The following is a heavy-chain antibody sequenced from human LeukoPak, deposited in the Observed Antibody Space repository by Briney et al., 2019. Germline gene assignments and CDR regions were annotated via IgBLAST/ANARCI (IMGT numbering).Heavy chain of an antibody. D-gene: IGHD1-1*01. CDR2: ISCSGSAI. CDR1: GFTLRSYE. J-gene: IGHJ4*02. CDR3: AREERRAFDY. V-gene: IGHV3-48*03. Sequence: GGSLRLSCATSGFTLRSYEMNWVRQAPGKGLEWVSYISCSGSAIYYADSVKGRFTISRDNAKNSLYLQMNSLRAEDTAVYYCAREERRAFDYWGQGTLVTVSS.